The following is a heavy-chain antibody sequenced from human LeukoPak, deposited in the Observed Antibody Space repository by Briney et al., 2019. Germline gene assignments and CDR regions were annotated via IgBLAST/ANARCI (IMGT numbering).Heavy chain of an antibody. CDR1: GSSIASRNW. D-gene: IGHD3-10*01. J-gene: IGHJ4*02. CDR3: ARKTDAKSYYPD. CDR2: IYYTGSI. V-gene: IGHV4-28*05. Sequence: SDTLSLTCCVSGSSIASRNWWGWIRQPPGKGLEWIGYIYYTGSIYYDPSLKSRVTMSVDTSKNQFSLRLSSVTAVDTAVYYCARKTDAKSYYPDWGQGTLVTVSS.